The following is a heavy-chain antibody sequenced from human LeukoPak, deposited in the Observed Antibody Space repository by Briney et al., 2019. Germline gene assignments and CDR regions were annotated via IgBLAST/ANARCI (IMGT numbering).Heavy chain of an antibody. Sequence: GGSLRLSCAASGITFNSHWMSWVRQAPGKGLQWVASIKPDGSERKYVDSVKGRFTICRDNADNSLYLQMTSLRAEDTALYYCARKVWENDYWGQGTLVTVSS. CDR3: ARKVWENDY. CDR2: IKPDGSER. V-gene: IGHV3-7*01. J-gene: IGHJ4*02. CDR1: GITFNSHW. D-gene: IGHD3-16*01.